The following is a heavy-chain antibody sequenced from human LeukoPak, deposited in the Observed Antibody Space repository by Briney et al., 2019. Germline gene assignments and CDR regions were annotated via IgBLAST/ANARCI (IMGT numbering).Heavy chain of an antibody. V-gene: IGHV3-23*01. CDR3: ANSGPISFDAFDI. Sequence: GGSLRLSCAASGFTFSSYATSWVRRAPGKGLEWVSAISGSGGSTYYADSVKGRFTISRDNSKNTLYLQMNSLRAEDTAVYYCANSGPISFDAFDIWGQGTMVTVSS. J-gene: IGHJ3*02. CDR2: ISGSGGST. CDR1: GFTFSSYA. D-gene: IGHD2-21*01.